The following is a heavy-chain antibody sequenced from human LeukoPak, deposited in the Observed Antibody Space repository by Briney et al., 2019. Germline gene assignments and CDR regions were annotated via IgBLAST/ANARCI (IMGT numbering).Heavy chain of an antibody. CDR2: IYYSGST. CDR1: GGSISSSSYY. CDR3: ATFGVPAAIDYYYYYMDV. D-gene: IGHD2-2*02. V-gene: IGHV4-39*01. J-gene: IGHJ6*03. Sequence: SETLSLTCTVSGGSISSSSYYWGWIRQPPGKGLEWIGSIYYSGSTYYNPSLKSRVTISVDTSKNQFSLKLSSVTAADTAVYYCATFGVPAAIDYYYYYMDVWGKGTTVTVSS.